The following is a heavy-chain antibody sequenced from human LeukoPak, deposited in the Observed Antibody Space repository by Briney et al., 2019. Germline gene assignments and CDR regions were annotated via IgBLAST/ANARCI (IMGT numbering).Heavy chain of an antibody. J-gene: IGHJ4*02. V-gene: IGHV5-51*01. CDR1: GYSFTSYW. D-gene: IGHD3-22*01. CDR3: ARDITYYYDSSGYYYAPPFDY. CDR2: IYPGDSDT. Sequence: GESLKISCKGSGYSFTSYWIGWVRQMPGKGLEWMGIIYPGDSDTRYSPSFQGQVTISADKSISTAYLQWSSLKASDTAMYYCARDITYYYDSSGYYYAPPFDYWGQGTLVTVSS.